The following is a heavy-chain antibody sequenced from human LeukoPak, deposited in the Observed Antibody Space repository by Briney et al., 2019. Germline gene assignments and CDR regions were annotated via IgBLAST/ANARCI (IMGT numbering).Heavy chain of an antibody. CDR3: ASAKGPTWDFDY. V-gene: IGHV1-2*04. CDR2: INPNSGGT. Sequence: ASPKVSSKASGYTFTVYYMHCVPEAPEQGLEWMGWINPNSGGTNYAQKFQRWVTMSRDTSISTAYMELSRLRSDDTAVYYCASAKGPTWDFDYWGQGTLVTVSS. D-gene: IGHD4/OR15-4a*01. J-gene: IGHJ4*02. CDR1: GYTFTVYY.